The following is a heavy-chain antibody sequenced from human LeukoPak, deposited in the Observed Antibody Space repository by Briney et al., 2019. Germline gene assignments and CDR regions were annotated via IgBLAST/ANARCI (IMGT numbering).Heavy chain of an antibody. CDR2: ISGSGGST. CDR1: GFTFSSYA. J-gene: IGHJ4*02. CDR3: ARDRYYDFWSGYYTGDDY. Sequence: SGGSLRLSCAASGFTFSSYAMSWVRQAPGKGLEWVSAISGSGGSTYYADSVKGRFTISRDNSKNTLYLQMNSLRAEDTAVYYCARDRYYDFWSGYYTGDDYWGQGTLVTVSS. V-gene: IGHV3-23*01. D-gene: IGHD3-3*01.